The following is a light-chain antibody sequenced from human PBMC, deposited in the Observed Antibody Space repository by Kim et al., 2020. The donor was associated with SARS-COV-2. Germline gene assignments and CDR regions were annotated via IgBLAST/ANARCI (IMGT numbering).Light chain of an antibody. CDR3: NSRDSNDKVV. J-gene: IGLJ2*01. V-gene: IGLV3-19*01. CDR2: GKN. Sequence: SSSLPPPPSFSLSFFQPVRITCQGDSLRSDYATWYQQKPGQAPIVVIYGKNNRPSGIPDRFSGSSSGNTASLTITGTQAGDEADYYCNSRDSNDKVVFGGGTQLTVL. CDR1: SLRSDY.